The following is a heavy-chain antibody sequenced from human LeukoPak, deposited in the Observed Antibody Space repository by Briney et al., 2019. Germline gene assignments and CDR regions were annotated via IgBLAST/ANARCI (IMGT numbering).Heavy chain of an antibody. CDR1: GFTFDDYG. Sequence: RSGGSLRLSCAASGFTFDDYGMSWVRQAPGKGLKWVSGINWNGGSTGYTDSVKGRFTISRDNAKNSLYLQMNSLRAEDTALYYCARAYGYCSSTSCYNAFDIWGQGTMVTVSS. CDR3: ARAYGYCSSTSCYNAFDI. CDR2: INWNGGST. V-gene: IGHV3-20*04. D-gene: IGHD2-2*02. J-gene: IGHJ3*02.